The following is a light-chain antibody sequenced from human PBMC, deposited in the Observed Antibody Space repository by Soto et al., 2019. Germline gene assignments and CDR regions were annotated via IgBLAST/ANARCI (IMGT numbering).Light chain of an antibody. V-gene: IGKV1-39*01. J-gene: IGKJ4*01. CDR3: KQSYNKSPT. CDR2: GTS. Sequence: DIQMTQSPSSLSASVGDRVAITCRASQPIGTFLNWYQQTPGKAHKLLIYGTSNLQTRVQSRFRGSGSGTDFTLTITNLQSEDFATYYCKQSYNKSPTVGGGTKVDIK. CDR1: QPIGTF.